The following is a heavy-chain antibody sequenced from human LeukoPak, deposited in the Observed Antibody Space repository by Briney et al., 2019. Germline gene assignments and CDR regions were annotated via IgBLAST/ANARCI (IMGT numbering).Heavy chain of an antibody. V-gene: IGHV4-39*01. CDR1: SGSISSSSYF. D-gene: IGHD6-19*01. J-gene: IGHJ4*02. Sequence: NSSATLSLTCTVSSGSISSSSYFWGWIRQPPGKGLEWIGSIYYSGSTYFNPSLGSRVTISVDTSRNQFSLKLSSVAAADTAVYYCARLAVAGTVIDYWGQGTLVTVSS. CDR2: IYYSGST. CDR3: ARLAVAGTVIDY.